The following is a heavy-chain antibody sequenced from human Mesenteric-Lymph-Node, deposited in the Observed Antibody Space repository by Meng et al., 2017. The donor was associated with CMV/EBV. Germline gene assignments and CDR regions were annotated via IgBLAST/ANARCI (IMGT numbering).Heavy chain of an antibody. D-gene: IGHD3-9*01. J-gene: IGHJ4*02. CDR3: ARDGLTGWNPFDY. CDR1: GFTFSSYG. Sequence: GESLKISCAASGFTFSSYGMHWVRQAPGKGLEWVAVIWYDGSNKYYADSVKGRFTISRDNSKNTLYLQMNSLRVDDTAIYYCARDGLTGWNPFDYWGQGTLVTVSS. V-gene: IGHV3-33*01. CDR2: IWYDGSNK.